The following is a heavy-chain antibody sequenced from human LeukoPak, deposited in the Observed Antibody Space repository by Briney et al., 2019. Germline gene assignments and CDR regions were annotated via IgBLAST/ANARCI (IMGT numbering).Heavy chain of an antibody. D-gene: IGHD6-19*01. CDR2: INPSGGST. Sequence: ASVKVFCKASGYTFTSYYMHRVRQAPGQGLEWMGIINPSGGSTSYAQKFQGRVTMTRDTSTSTVYMELSSLRSEDTAVYYCARAYSSGWYLDYWGQGTLVTVSS. V-gene: IGHV1-46*01. CDR1: GYTFTSYY. J-gene: IGHJ4*02. CDR3: ARAYSSGWYLDY.